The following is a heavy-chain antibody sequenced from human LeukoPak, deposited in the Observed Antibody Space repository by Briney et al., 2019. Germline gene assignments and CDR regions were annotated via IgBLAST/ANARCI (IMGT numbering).Heavy chain of an antibody. D-gene: IGHD3-16*01. CDR1: GYSFTSYW. J-gene: IGHJ6*03. CDR2: IYPGDSDT. Sequence: GESLKISCQGSGYSFTSYWVGWVRQLPGKGLEWMGIIYPGDSDTRYSPSFQGQVTISADKSISTAYLQWSSLKASDTAMYYCARHGAYYYYYMDVWGKGTTVTVSS. CDR3: ARHGAYYYYYMDV. V-gene: IGHV5-51*01.